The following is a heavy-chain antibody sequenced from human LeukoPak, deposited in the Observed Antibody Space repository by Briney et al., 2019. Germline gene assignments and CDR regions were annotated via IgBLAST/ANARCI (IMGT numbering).Heavy chain of an antibody. J-gene: IGHJ4*02. CDR1: GFTFSSYW. Sequence: GCSLRLSCAASGFTFSSYWMSWVRQAPPKGREWVANIKQDGREENFVESVKGRFSISRDKDKKSLYLQMNSMRAEDKAVYYCARGSSAGASLRYDYWGQGNLVTVSS. CDR3: ARGSSAGASLRYDY. V-gene: IGHV3-7*01. CDR2: IKQDGREE. D-gene: IGHD1-26*01.